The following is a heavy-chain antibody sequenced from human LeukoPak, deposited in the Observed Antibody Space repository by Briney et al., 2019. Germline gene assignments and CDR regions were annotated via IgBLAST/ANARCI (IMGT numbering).Heavy chain of an antibody. V-gene: IGHV3-23*01. CDR2: ISGSGGST. CDR3: ARSYDILTGYYDAFDI. D-gene: IGHD3-9*01. J-gene: IGHJ3*02. CDR1: GFTFSSYA. Sequence: GSLRLSCAASGFTFSSYAMSWVRQAPGKGLEWVSAISGSGGSTYYADSVKGRFTISRDNSKNTLYLQMNSLRAEDTAVYYCARSYDILTGYYDAFDIWGQGTMVTVSS.